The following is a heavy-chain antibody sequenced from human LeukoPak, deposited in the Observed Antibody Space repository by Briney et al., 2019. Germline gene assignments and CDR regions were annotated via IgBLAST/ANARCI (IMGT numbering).Heavy chain of an antibody. CDR1: GITFNTYS. D-gene: IGHD6-13*01. CDR2: ISYDGSNK. CDR3: ARSLAAAGIVGDFDY. Sequence: GRSLRLSCAASGITFNTYSMHWVRQAPGKGLDWVAAISYDGSNKYYADSVKGRFTISRDNSKNTLYLQMHSLRAEATAVYYCARSLAAAGIVGDFDYWGQGTLVTVSS. J-gene: IGHJ4*02. V-gene: IGHV3-30*14.